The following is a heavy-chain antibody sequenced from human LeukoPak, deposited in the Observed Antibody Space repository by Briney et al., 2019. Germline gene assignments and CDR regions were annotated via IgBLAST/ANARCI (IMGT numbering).Heavy chain of an antibody. J-gene: IGHJ4*02. CDR2: IYHSGST. D-gene: IGHD3-22*01. V-gene: IGHV4-39*07. Sequence: SETLSLTCTVSGGSIRSSSYYWGWIRQPPGKGLQWIGSIYHSGSTYYNPSLKSRVTISVDTSKNQFSLKLSSVTAADTAVYYCARGSSSGYQVQIIDYWGQGTLVTVSS. CDR3: ARGSSSGYQVQIIDY. CDR1: GGSIRSSSYY.